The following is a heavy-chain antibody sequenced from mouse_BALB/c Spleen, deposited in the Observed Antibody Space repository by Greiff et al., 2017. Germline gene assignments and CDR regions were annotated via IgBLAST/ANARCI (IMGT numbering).Heavy chain of an antibody. CDR3: ARESTMITTGFAY. Sequence: VQLKQSGPGLVKPSQSLSLTCTVTGYSITSDYAWNWIRQFPGNKLEWMGYISYSGSTSYNPSLKSRISITRDTSKNQFFLQLNSVTTEDTATYYCARESTMITTGFAYWGQGTLVTVSA. J-gene: IGHJ3*01. CDR2: ISYSGST. D-gene: IGHD2-4*01. CDR1: GYSITSDYA. V-gene: IGHV3-2*02.